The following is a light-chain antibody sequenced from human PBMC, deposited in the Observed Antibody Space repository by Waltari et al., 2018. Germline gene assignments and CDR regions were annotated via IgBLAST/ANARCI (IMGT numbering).Light chain of an antibody. Sequence: QSALTQPASVSGSPRQSITISCTGTSSDVGGYNYVSCHQQHPAKAPNILIFNVSKRPSGVSTRFSGSKSGNTASLTISGLQAEDEAAYYCASYTTSSTYVLFGGGTTLTVL. CDR3: ASYTTSSTYVL. V-gene: IGLV2-14*03. CDR1: SSDVGGYNY. CDR2: NVS. J-gene: IGLJ2*01.